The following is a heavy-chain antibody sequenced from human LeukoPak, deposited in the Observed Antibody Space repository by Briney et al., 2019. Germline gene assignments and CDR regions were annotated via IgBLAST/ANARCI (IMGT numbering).Heavy chain of an antibody. D-gene: IGHD3-9*01. CDR1: GFIFSDYY. J-gene: IGHJ3*02. CDR2: IYSGGTT. Sequence: GGSLRLSCAASGFIFSDYYMSWVRQAPGKGLEWVSVIYSGGTTYYADSVKGRFTISRDNSKNTLYLQMNSLRAEDTAVYYCARTYYDILTGYYMWAFDIWGQGTMVTVSS. V-gene: IGHV3-53*01. CDR3: ARTYYDILTGYYMWAFDI.